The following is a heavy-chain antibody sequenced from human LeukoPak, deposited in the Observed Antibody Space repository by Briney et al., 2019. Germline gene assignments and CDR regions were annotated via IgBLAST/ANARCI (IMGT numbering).Heavy chain of an antibody. CDR3: ARMYYYDSSGYYYGVEAFDI. Sequence: PSETLSLTCTVSGGSISSYYWSWIRQPPGKGLEWIGYIYYSGSTNYNPSLKSRVTISVDTSKNQFSLKLSSVTAADTAVYYYARMYYYDSSGYYYGVEAFDIWGQGTMVTVSS. V-gene: IGHV4-59*01. J-gene: IGHJ3*02. CDR2: IYYSGST. D-gene: IGHD3-22*01. CDR1: GGSISSYY.